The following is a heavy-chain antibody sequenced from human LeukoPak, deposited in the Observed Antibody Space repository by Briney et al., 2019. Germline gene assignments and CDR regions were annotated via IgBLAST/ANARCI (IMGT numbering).Heavy chain of an antibody. CDR3: AKCDSSGYQAYYHYFMDV. CDR2: INGGGGST. V-gene: IGHV3-23*01. Sequence: PGGSLRLSCAASGFTFSSYAMSWVRQAPGKGLEWVSAINGGGGSTYYADSVKGRFTISRDNSKGTLYLQMNSLRAEDTAVYYCAKCDSSGYQAYYHYFMDVWGKGTTVTISS. D-gene: IGHD3-22*01. CDR1: GFTFSSYA. J-gene: IGHJ6*03.